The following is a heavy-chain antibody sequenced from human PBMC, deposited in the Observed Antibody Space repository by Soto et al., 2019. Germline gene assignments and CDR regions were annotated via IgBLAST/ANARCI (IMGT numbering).Heavy chain of an antibody. CDR3: ARGRRIAAHHHNWFDP. CDR1: GGSFSGYY. Sequence: LSLTCAVYGGSFSGYYWSWIRQPPGKGLEWIGEINHSGSTNYNPSLKSRVTISVDTSKNQFSLKLSSVTAADTAVYYCARGRRIAAHHHNWFDPGAREPWSPSPQ. D-gene: IGHD6-6*01. V-gene: IGHV4-34*01. J-gene: IGHJ5*02. CDR2: INHSGST.